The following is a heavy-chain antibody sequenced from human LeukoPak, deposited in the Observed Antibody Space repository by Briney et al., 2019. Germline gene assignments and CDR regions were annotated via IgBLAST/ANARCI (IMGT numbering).Heavy chain of an antibody. Sequence: GASVKVSYKASGYTFTGYYMHWVRQAPGQGLEWMGWINPNSGGTNYAQKFQGRVTMTGDTSISTAYMELSRLRSDDTAVYYCATGWYDFWSGYYGYWGQGTLVTVSS. J-gene: IGHJ4*02. CDR3: ATGWYDFWSGYYGY. CDR1: GYTFTGYY. D-gene: IGHD3-3*01. CDR2: INPNSGGT. V-gene: IGHV1-2*02.